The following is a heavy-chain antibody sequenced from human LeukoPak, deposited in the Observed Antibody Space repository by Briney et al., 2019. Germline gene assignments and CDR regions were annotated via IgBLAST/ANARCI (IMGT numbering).Heavy chain of an antibody. V-gene: IGHV3-23*01. J-gene: IGHJ3*02. CDR2: ISGSGGST. CDR3: AIGRVGADAFDI. Sequence: VSAISGSGGSTYYADSVKGRFTISTDNSKNTLYLQMNSLRAEDTAVYYCAIGRVGADAFDIWGQGTMVTVSS. D-gene: IGHD1-26*01.